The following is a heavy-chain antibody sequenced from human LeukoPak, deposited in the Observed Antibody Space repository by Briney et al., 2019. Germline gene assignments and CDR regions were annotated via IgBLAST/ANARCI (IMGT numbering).Heavy chain of an antibody. D-gene: IGHD5-12*01. J-gene: IGHJ4*02. CDR2: IYPDDSNT. CDR3: ARWDWGNRGKNYGYGYLIDY. Sequence: GESLKISCKVSGYSFSIYWIGWVRQMPGKGLEWMGIIYPDDSNTKYSPSFQGQVTISADKSISTAYLQWSSLKASDTAIYYCARWDWGNRGKNYGYGYLIDYWGQGTLVTVSS. CDR1: GYSFSIYW. V-gene: IGHV5-51*01.